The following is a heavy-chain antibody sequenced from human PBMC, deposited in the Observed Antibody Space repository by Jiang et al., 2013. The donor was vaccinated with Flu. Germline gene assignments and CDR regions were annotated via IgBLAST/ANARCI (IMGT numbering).Heavy chain of an antibody. CDR3: ARGNNYYMDV. J-gene: IGHJ6*03. CDR1: GGSISISTYS. V-gene: IGHV4-39*01. CDR2: MYYSGNT. D-gene: IGHD4-23*01. Sequence: GSGLVKPSETLSLSCTVSGGSISISTYSCRWIRQTPGKGLEWIGSMYYSGNTYYNPSLESRVTMSVDTSKNQFSLKLSSVTAADTAVYYCARGNNYYMDVWGKGTTVTVSS.